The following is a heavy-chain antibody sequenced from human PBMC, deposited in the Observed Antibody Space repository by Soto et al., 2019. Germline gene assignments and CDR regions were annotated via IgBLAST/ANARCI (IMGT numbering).Heavy chain of an antibody. CDR1: GGSISSSNW. J-gene: IGHJ4*02. CDR2: IYHSGST. Sequence: QVQLQESGPGLVKPSGTLSLTCAVSGGSISSSNWWSWVHQPPGKGLEWIGEIYHSGSTNYNPSLKSRVTISVDNSKNQFSLKLSSVTAADTAVYYCARAAMGGISWPFDYWGQGTLVTVSS. D-gene: IGHD3-16*01. CDR3: ARAAMGGISWPFDY. V-gene: IGHV4-4*02.